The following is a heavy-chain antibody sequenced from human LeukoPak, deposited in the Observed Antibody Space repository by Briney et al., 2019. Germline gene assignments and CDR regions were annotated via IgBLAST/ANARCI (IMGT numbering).Heavy chain of an antibody. V-gene: IGHV3-7*01. J-gene: IGHJ6*03. CDR3: ARLNYDSSGYYSSYYYYYYMDV. CDR2: IKQDGSEK. CDR1: GFTFSSYE. D-gene: IGHD3-22*01. Sequence: GGSLRLSCAASGFTFSSYEMNWVRQAPGKGLEWVANIKQDGSEKYYVDSVKGRFTISRDNAKNSLYLQMNSLRAEDTAVYYCARLNYDSSGYYSSYYYYYYMDVWGKGTTVTVSS.